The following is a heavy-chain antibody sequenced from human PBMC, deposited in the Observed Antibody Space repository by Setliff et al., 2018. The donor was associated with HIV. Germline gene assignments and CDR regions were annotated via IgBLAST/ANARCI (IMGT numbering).Heavy chain of an antibody. CDR2: INHSGRT. CDR1: GGSFSDNY. D-gene: IGHD1-26*01. V-gene: IGHV4-34*01. CDR3: ARETWELLGKVFDY. Sequence: SETLSLTCAVYGGSFSDNYWSWIRQSPGKGLEWIGEINHSGRTKYSPSLRSRVSISADTSKTQFSLKLSSVTAADTAVYYCARETWELLGKVFDYWGQGTQVTVSS. J-gene: IGHJ4*02.